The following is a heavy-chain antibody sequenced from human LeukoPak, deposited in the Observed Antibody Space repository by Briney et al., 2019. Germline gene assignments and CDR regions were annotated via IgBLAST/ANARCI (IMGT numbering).Heavy chain of an antibody. J-gene: IGHJ3*02. CDR2: INPNSGGT. D-gene: IGHD4-23*01. CDR3: ARVAGNAGLGAFDI. Sequence: ASVKVSCKASGYTFTGYYMHWVRQALGQGLEWMGWINPNSGGTNYAQKFQGRVTMTRDTSISTAYMELSRLRSDDTAVYYCARVAGNAGLGAFDIWGQGTMVTVSS. CDR1: GYTFTGYY. V-gene: IGHV1-2*02.